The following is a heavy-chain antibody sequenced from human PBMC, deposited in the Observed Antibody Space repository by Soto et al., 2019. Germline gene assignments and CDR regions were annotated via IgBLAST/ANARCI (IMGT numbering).Heavy chain of an antibody. CDR1: GGSISSHY. Sequence: ASETLSLTCTVSGGSISSHYWSWVRQAPGKGLEWIGHIYYRGSTNYNPSLRSRSTIPVDTSKNQFSLKLNSVTTADAAVYYCARDGREASGMDVWGQGTKVTVSS. D-gene: IGHD1-26*01. V-gene: IGHV4-59*11. CDR2: IYYRGST. J-gene: IGHJ6*02. CDR3: ARDGREASGMDV.